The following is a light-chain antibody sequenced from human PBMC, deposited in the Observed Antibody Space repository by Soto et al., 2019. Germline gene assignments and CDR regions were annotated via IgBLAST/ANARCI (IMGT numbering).Light chain of an antibody. CDR2: DAS. J-gene: IGKJ1*01. V-gene: IGKV1-5*01. CDR1: QSISSW. Sequence: DIQRTQSPSTLSASVGDRVTITCRASQSISSWLAWYQQKTGKAPKLLIYDASSLESGVPSRFSGSGSVTEFTLNISSLQPDDFATYYCQQYNSYSPRETFGQGTKVDIK. CDR3: QQYNSYSPRET.